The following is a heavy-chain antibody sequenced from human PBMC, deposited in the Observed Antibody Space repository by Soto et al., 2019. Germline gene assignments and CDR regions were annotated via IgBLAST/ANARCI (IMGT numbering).Heavy chain of an antibody. J-gene: IGHJ6*02. CDR1: GYSFTSYW. CDR3: ARGSDGTDYYYGMDV. Sequence: GETLKISCKGSGYSFTSYWIGWVRQMPGKGLEWMGIIYPGDSDTRYSPSFQGQVTISADKSISTAYLQWSSLKASDTAMYYCARGSDGTDYYYGMDVWGQGTTVTVSS. V-gene: IGHV5-51*01. D-gene: IGHD3-10*01. CDR2: IYPGDSDT.